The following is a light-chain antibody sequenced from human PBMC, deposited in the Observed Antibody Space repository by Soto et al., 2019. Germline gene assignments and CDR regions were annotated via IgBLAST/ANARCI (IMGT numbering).Light chain of an antibody. CDR3: QQRSNWPRT. V-gene: IGKV3-11*01. J-gene: IGKJ1*01. Sequence: EIVLTHSPATLSLSPWERATLACGTSQSVSNYLAWYQQKPGQAPRLLIYDASNRATGIPARFSGSGSGTDFTLTISSLEPEDFALYYCQQRSNWPRTFGQGTKVDIK. CDR1: QSVSNY. CDR2: DAS.